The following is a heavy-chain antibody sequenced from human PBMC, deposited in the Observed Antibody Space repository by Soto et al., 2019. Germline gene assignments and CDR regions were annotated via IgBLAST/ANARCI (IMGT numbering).Heavy chain of an antibody. J-gene: IGHJ5*02. D-gene: IGHD2-2*01. V-gene: IGHV4-39*01. CDR2: IYYSGTS. CDR3: ARLHCDSPNCVPLDP. Sequence: QLQLQESGPGLVKTSETLSLTCTVSGGSISDDTYYWGWIRQPPGKGLEWIGSIYYSGTSSYNPSLKSRVPMSVDTSKKQLSLRLSSVTAADTAVYYCARLHCDSPNCVPLDPWGQGTLVIVSS. CDR1: GGSISDDTYY.